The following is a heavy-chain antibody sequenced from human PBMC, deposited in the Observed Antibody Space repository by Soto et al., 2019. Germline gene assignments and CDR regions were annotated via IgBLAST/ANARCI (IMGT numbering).Heavy chain of an antibody. V-gene: IGHV3-30*18. D-gene: IGHD3-10*01. CDR1: GFTFSSYG. CDR3: AKERGITMVRGVSPYYYMDV. J-gene: IGHJ6*03. Sequence: GGSLRLSCAASGFTFSSYGMHWVRQAPGKGLEWVAVISYDGSNKYYADSVKGRFTISRDNSKNTLYLQMNSLRAEDTAVYYCAKERGITMVRGVSPYYYMDVWGKGTTVTVSS. CDR2: ISYDGSNK.